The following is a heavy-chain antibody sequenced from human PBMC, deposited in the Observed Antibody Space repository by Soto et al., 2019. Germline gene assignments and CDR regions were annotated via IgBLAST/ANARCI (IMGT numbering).Heavy chain of an antibody. Sequence: EAQLLESGGGLVQPGGSLRLSCAASGFSFTIFAMSWVRQAPGKGLEWVSAVSGSGSTTYYADSVKGRFTISRDNSKKTSYLYMNSLRADDTAVYYCAKDPRYYDSGGYYDYWGQGALVTVSS. CDR1: GFSFTIFA. CDR3: AKDPRYYDSGGYYDY. V-gene: IGHV3-23*01. CDR2: VSGSGSTT. J-gene: IGHJ4*02. D-gene: IGHD3-22*01.